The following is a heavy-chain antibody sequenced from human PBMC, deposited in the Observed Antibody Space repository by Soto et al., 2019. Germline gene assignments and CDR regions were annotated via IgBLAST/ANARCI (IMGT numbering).Heavy chain of an antibody. D-gene: IGHD3-22*01. V-gene: IGHV4-39*07. CDR1: GGSISSSSYY. CDR2: IYYSGST. Sequence: PSETLSLTCTVSGGSISSSSYYWGWIRQPPGKGLEWIGTIYYSGSTNYNPSLKSRVTISVDTSKNQFSLKLSSVTAADTAVYYCARTYYYDSSGYQLDYWGQGTLVTVSS. J-gene: IGHJ4*02. CDR3: ARTYYYDSSGYQLDY.